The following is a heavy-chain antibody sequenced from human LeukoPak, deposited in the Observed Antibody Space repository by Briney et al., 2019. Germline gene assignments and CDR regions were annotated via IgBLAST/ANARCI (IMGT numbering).Heavy chain of an antibody. J-gene: IGHJ4*02. V-gene: IGHV3-21*01. Sequence: GGSLRLSCAASGFSFSSNSMNWVRQAPGKGLEWVSSISSSSSYIYYADSVKGRFTISRDNAKNSLYLQMNGLRAEDTAVYYCARVVDYGDYGRRELTDDYWGQGTLVTVSS. CDR2: ISSSSSYI. CDR1: GFSFSSNS. CDR3: ARVVDYGDYGRRELTDDY. D-gene: IGHD4-17*01.